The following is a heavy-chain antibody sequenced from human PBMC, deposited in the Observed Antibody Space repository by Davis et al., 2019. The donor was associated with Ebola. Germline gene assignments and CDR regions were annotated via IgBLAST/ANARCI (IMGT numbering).Heavy chain of an antibody. CDR3: ARGPSYGGNSN. V-gene: IGHV4-34*01. CDR2: INHSGST. D-gene: IGHD4-23*01. Sequence: PSETLSLTCTVSGGSISSYYWSWIRQPPGKGLEWIGEINHSGSTNYNPSLKSRVTISVDTSKNQFSLKLSSVTAADTAVYYCARGPSYGGNSNWGQGTLVTVSS. J-gene: IGHJ4*02. CDR1: GGSISSYY.